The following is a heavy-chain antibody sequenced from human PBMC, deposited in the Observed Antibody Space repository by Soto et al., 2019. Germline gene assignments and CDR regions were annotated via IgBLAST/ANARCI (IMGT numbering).Heavy chain of an antibody. CDR3: ARGRVAEVVDY. CDR1: GFTFSSYW. Sequence: GGSLRLSCAASGFTFSSYWMGWVRQAPGKGLEWVANIKQDGSEKYYVDSVKGRFTISRDNAKNSLYLQMKSLRAEDTAVYYCARGRVAEVVDYWGQGTLVTVSS. J-gene: IGHJ4*02. CDR2: IKQDGSEK. V-gene: IGHV3-7*03. D-gene: IGHD3-3*01.